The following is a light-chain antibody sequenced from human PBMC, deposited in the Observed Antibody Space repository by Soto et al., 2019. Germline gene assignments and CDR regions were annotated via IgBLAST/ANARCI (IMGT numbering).Light chain of an antibody. Sequence: EIVLTQSPATLSLTRGERATLSCRASQSVSTFLAWYQQKPGQAPRLLIYDASNRATGIPARFSGSGSGTDFTLTISSLEPEDFAIYYCQQRSNWPLTFGGGTKVELK. CDR3: QQRSNWPLT. CDR1: QSVSTF. CDR2: DAS. V-gene: IGKV3-11*01. J-gene: IGKJ4*01.